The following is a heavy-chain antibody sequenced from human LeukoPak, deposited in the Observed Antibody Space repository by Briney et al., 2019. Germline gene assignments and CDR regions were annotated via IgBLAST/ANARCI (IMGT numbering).Heavy chain of an antibody. Sequence: SETLSLTCTVSGYSISSGYYWGWIRQPPGKGLESIGSIYHSGSTYYNPSLKSRVTISVDTSKNQFSLKLSSVTAADTAVYYCARGRRVYNWNYPMSRIGTFDYWGQGTLVTVSS. CDR3: ARGRRVYNWNYPMSRIGTFDY. CDR1: GYSISSGYY. D-gene: IGHD1-7*01. CDR2: IYHSGST. J-gene: IGHJ4*02. V-gene: IGHV4-38-2*02.